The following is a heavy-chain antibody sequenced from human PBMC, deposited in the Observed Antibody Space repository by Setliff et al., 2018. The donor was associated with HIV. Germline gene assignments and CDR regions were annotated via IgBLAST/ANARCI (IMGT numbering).Heavy chain of an antibody. Sequence: ASVKVSCKASGYIFTAYYMHWVRQAPGQGLEWMGIINPSGGSTSYAQKFQGRVTMTRDTSTSTVYMELSSLRSEDTAVYYCASDRETIFGVVILPDDAFDIWGQGTMVTVSS. V-gene: IGHV1-46*01. CDR1: GYIFTAYY. CDR2: INPSGGST. CDR3: ASDRETIFGVVILPDDAFDI. D-gene: IGHD3-3*01. J-gene: IGHJ3*02.